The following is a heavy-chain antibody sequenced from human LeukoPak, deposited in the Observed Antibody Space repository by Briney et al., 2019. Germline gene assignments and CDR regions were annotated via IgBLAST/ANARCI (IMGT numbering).Heavy chain of an antibody. J-gene: IGHJ4*02. Sequence: GESLKISCKGSGYSFTSYWIGWVCQMPGKGLEWMGIIYPGDSDARYSPSFQGQVTISADKSISTAYLQWSSLKASDTAMYYCARNTYYYDSSGYYSDYWGQGTLVTVSS. CDR3: ARNTYYYDSSGYYSDY. CDR1: GYSFTSYW. V-gene: IGHV5-51*01. D-gene: IGHD3-22*01. CDR2: IYPGDSDA.